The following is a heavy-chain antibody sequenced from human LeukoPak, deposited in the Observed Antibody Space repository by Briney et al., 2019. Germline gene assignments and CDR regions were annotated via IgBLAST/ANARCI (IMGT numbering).Heavy chain of an antibody. CDR3: ARQRDSFDI. D-gene: IGHD3-22*01. V-gene: IGHV1-8*03. J-gene: IGHJ3*02. CDR1: GYTFTSYD. CDR2: MNPNSGNT. Sequence: ASVKVSCKASGYTFTSYDINRGRQATGQGMEWKGWMNPNSGNTDYAQKFQGRVTITRSTSMSTAYMELGSLRSEDTAVYYCARQRDSFDIWGQGTTVTVSS.